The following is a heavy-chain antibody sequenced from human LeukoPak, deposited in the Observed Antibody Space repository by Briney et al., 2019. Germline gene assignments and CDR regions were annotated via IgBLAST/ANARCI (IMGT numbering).Heavy chain of an antibody. CDR1: GGSISTSTYY. Sequence: PSETLSLTCTVSGGSISTSTYYWGWIRQPPGKGLEWIGPLYYSGSTYYNPSLKSRATISVDTSKNQFSLKLRSVTAADTAMYYCSRHGLNYYGSNGYYYLDYWGQGTRVTVSS. V-gene: IGHV4-39*01. J-gene: IGHJ4*02. D-gene: IGHD3-22*01. CDR2: LYYSGST. CDR3: SRHGLNYYGSNGYYYLDY.